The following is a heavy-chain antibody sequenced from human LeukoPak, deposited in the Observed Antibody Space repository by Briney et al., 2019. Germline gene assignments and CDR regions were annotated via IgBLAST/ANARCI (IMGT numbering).Heavy chain of an antibody. D-gene: IGHD6-19*01. CDR3: ASYSSGLLFYYYYGMDV. Sequence: PGGPLVLSCAASGSPFISNYIRWFRRAPGRGLEWGSVIYSGGSTYYADSVKGRFTISRDNSKNTLYLQMNSLRAEDTAVYYCASYSSGLLFYYYYGMDVWGQGTTVTVSS. CDR2: IYSGGST. CDR1: GSPFISNY. V-gene: IGHV3-53*01. J-gene: IGHJ6*02.